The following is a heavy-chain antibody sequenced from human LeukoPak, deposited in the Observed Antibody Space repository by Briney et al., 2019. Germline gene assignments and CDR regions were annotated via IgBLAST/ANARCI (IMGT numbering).Heavy chain of an antibody. CDR3: ARLSGIAAAVGY. V-gene: IGHV1-2*02. CDR1: GYTFTGYY. Sequence: ASVKVSCKASGYTFTGYYMHWVRQAPGQGLEWMEWINPNSGGTNYAQKFQGRVTMTRDTSISTAYMELSRLRSDDTAVYYCARLSGIAAAVGYWGQGTLVTVSS. CDR2: INPNSGGT. J-gene: IGHJ4*02. D-gene: IGHD6-13*01.